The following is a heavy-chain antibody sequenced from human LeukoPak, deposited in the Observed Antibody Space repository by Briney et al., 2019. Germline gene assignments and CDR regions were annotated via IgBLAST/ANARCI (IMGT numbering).Heavy chain of an antibody. CDR3: ARDGAPVWYQLLSEANWFDP. D-gene: IGHD2-2*01. CDR2: ISAYNGNT. V-gene: IGHV1-18*01. CDR1: GHTFTSYG. Sequence: ASVKVSCKASGHTFTSYGISWVRQAPGQGLERMGWISAYNGNTNYAQKLQGRVTMTTDTSTSTAYMELRSLRSDDTAVYYCARDGAPVWYQLLSEANWFDPWGQGTLVTVSS. J-gene: IGHJ5*02.